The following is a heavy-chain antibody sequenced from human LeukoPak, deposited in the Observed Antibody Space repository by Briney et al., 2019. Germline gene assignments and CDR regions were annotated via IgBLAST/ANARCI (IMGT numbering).Heavy chain of an antibody. J-gene: IGHJ4*02. CDR2: ISSSSSYT. D-gene: IGHD3-10*01. CDR1: GFTFSSYR. CDR3: ARDYYGSGSSSDY. Sequence: GGSLRLSCAASGFTFSSYRMNWVRQAQGKGLEWVSSISSSSSYTYYADSVRGRFTISRDNAKNSLYLQMNSLGAEDTAVYHCARDYYGSGSSSDYWGQGTLVTVSS. V-gene: IGHV3-21*06.